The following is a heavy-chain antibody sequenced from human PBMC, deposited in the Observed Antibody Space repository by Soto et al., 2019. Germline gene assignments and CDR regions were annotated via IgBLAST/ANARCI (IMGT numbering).Heavy chain of an antibody. CDR1: GDSVSSTSAA. Sequence: PSQTLSLTCAISGDSVSSTSAAWNWIRQSPSRGLEWLGRTFYRSKWYYDYAVSVKSRITINPDTSKNQFSLQLNSVTPEDTAVYYCSILLKLGADYYGMDVWGQGTTVIGS. V-gene: IGHV6-1*01. CDR3: SILLKLGADYYGMDV. D-gene: IGHD1-26*01. CDR2: TFYRSKWYY. J-gene: IGHJ6*02.